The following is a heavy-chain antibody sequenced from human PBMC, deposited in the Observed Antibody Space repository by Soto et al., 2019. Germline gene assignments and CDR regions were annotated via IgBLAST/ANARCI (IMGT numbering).Heavy chain of an antibody. CDR1: GYSFTSYF. Sequence: QVHLVQSGTEVSKPGASVKVSCTASGYSFTSYFLHWVRQAPGQGLEWLGRINPNSGGTNYAQKFQGRVTMTRDTSISTVYLELSGLKSDYTALSSCAIGGLVGGIDACGQGTNVIVSS. V-gene: IGHV1-2*02. CDR3: AIGGLVGGIDA. CDR2: INPNSGGT. J-gene: IGHJ6*02. D-gene: IGHD2-2*01.